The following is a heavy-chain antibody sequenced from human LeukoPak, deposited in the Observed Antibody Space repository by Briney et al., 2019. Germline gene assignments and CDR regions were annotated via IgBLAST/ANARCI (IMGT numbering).Heavy chain of an antibody. J-gene: IGHJ5*02. V-gene: IGHV1-8*01. D-gene: IGHD3-10*01. CDR1: GFTFTNYD. Sequence: ASVKVSCKATGFTFTNYDINWVRQATGQGLEWMGWMNPINGNTGYAQKFQGRVTMTRDTSISTAYMELRSLTSEDTAVYYCVRDGEGVAISVNYWFAPRGQGTLVTVSS. CDR2: MNPINGNT. CDR3: VRDGEGVAISVNYWFAP.